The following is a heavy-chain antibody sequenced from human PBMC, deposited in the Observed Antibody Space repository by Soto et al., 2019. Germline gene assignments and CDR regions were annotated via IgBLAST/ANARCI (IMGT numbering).Heavy chain of an antibody. Sequence: QVQLVESGGGVVQPGRSLRLSCAASGFTFRSYGMHWVRQAPAKGLEWVAVISYDGSNKYYEDSVKGRFTISRDNSKNTLYLPMNRLRAEDKGVYFCGEGGVGSTSNAFDIWGQGTMVTVSS. D-gene: IGHD1-26*01. CDR3: GEGGVGSTSNAFDI. J-gene: IGHJ3*02. CDR1: GFTFRSYG. V-gene: IGHV3-30*18. CDR2: ISYDGSNK.